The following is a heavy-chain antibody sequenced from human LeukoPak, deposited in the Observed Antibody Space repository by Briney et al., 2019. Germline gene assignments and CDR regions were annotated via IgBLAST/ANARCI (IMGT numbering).Heavy chain of an antibody. D-gene: IGHD1-26*01. V-gene: IGHV4-59*01. CDR1: GGSISSLY. Sequence: SETLSLTCSVSGGSISSLYWSWIRQTPGKRLEWIGGFSYGGNTNYNPSLMSRVTISVDTSKNQFSLKMTSVTAADTAVYYCAREGGSHYPSAAFDIWGQGTMVTVSS. CDR3: AREGGSHYPSAAFDI. J-gene: IGHJ3*02. CDR2: FSYGGNT.